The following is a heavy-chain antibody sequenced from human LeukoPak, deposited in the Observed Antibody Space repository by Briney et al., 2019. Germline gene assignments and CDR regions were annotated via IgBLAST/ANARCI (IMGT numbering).Heavy chain of an antibody. CDR3: ASEGPGYSGYDSGY. Sequence: GGSLRLSCAASGFTFSSYSMNWVRPAPGKGLERVSSISSSSSYIYYADSVKGRFTISRDNAKNSLYLQMNSLRAEDTAVYYCASEGPGYSGYDSGYWGQGTLVTVSS. J-gene: IGHJ4*02. CDR1: GFTFSSYS. V-gene: IGHV3-21*01. CDR2: ISSSSSYI. D-gene: IGHD5-12*01.